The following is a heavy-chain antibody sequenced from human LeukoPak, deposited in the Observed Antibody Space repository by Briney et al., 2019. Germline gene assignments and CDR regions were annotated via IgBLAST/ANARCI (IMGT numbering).Heavy chain of an antibody. J-gene: IGHJ4*02. V-gene: IGHV3-66*01. D-gene: IGHD4-17*01. CDR1: GFTVSGNY. Sequence: GGSLRLSCAVSGFTVSGNYMSWVRQAPGKGLEWVSIIYSAGTTHYADSVKGRFTISRDNSKNTLYLQMNSLRVEDTAVYYCARDGDYGDTYYFDYWGQGTLVTVPS. CDR2: IYSAGTT. CDR3: ARDGDYGDTYYFDY.